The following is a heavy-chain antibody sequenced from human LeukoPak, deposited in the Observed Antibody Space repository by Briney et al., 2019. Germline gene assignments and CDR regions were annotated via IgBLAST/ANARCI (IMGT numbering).Heavy chain of an antibody. V-gene: IGHV4-59*11. J-gene: IGHJ4*02. Sequence: PPEIPAVLRSGVCGHISHHYWSWILQDPRQGLELTGYSLYRCTPTNYTPSVKSRVTMSVDTSKNQFALKVASVTAAGTAVYYCARVGDWNDLDDWGQGTMVTVSS. CDR3: ARVGDWNDLDD. CDR2: SLYRCTPT. D-gene: IGHD1-1*01. CDR1: CGHISHHY.